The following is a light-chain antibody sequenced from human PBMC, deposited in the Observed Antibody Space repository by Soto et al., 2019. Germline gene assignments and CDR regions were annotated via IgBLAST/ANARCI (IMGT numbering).Light chain of an antibody. J-gene: IGLJ1*01. CDR3: SSYTSSTTYV. V-gene: IGLV2-14*01. CDR2: EVN. Sequence: QSALTQPASVSGSPGQSITISCTGTSSDVGGYNYVSWYQQYPGRAPKLIVYEVNNRPSGVSGRFSGSKSGNTASLTISGLLADDEADYYCSSYTSSTTYVFGTGTKVTVL. CDR1: SSDVGGYNY.